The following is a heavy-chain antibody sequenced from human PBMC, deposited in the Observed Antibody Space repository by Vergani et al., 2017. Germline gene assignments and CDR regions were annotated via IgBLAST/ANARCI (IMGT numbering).Heavy chain of an antibody. CDR2: IYYSGST. V-gene: IGHV4-30-4*08. CDR1: GGSISSGDYY. CDR3: ARSAVGDYYYYYGMDV. Sequence: QVQLQESGPGLVKPSQTLSLTCTVSGGSISSGDYYWSWIRQPPGKGLEWIGYIYYSGSTYYNPSLKSRVTISVETSKNLFSLKLSSVTAADTAVYYCARSAVGDYYYYYGMDVWGQGTTVTVSS. J-gene: IGHJ6*02. D-gene: IGHD6-13*01.